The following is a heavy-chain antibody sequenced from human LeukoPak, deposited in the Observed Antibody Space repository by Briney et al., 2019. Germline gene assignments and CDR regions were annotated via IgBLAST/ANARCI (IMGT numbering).Heavy chain of an antibody. Sequence: ASVKVSCKASGYTFTSYYMHWVRQAPGQGLEWMGIINPSGGSTSYAQKFQGRVTMTRDMSTSIVYMELSSLRSEDTAVYYCARYCSGGSCFTSSDAFDIWGQGTMVTVSS. V-gene: IGHV1-46*01. CDR2: INPSGGST. J-gene: IGHJ3*02. CDR1: GYTFTSYY. D-gene: IGHD2-15*01. CDR3: ARYCSGGSCFTSSDAFDI.